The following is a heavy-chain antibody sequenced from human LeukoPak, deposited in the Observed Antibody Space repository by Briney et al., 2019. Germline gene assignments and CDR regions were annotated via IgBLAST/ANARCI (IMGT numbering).Heavy chain of an antibody. Sequence: GGSLRLSCVASGFTFSNYGMSWVRQAPGKGLEWVSAISGSGSSTYYADSVKGRFTISRDNSKNTLYLQMNSLRADDTAVYYCAKGSRSTSWPFDYWGQGTLVTVSS. J-gene: IGHJ4*02. CDR1: GFTFSNYG. V-gene: IGHV3-23*01. CDR2: ISGSGSST. D-gene: IGHD2-2*01. CDR3: AKGSRSTSWPFDY.